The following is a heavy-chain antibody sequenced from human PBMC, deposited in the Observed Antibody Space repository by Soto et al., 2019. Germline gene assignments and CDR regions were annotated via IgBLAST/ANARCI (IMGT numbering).Heavy chain of an antibody. V-gene: IGHV5-10-1*01. D-gene: IGHD3-10*01. CDR3: GRTYYSGSGSYYIFDY. Sequence: GESLKISCKGSGYSFTSYWITWVRQMPGKGLEWMGRIDPRDSYSSYSPSFQGHVTMSADKCISTAYLQWSSLMASATAMYYWGRTYYSGSGSYYIFDYGGRGSRVTVSS. CDR1: GYSFTSYW. J-gene: IGHJ4*02. CDR2: IDPRDSYS.